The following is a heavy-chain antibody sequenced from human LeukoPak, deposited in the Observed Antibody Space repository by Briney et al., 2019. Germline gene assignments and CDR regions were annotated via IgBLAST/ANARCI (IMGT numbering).Heavy chain of an antibody. D-gene: IGHD3-10*01. CDR1: GFTFSSHA. Sequence: GESLRLSCAASGFTFSSHAMAWVRQAPGEGLEWVSGISGSGGGTYYADSVKGRFTISRDNSKNTLYLEMNSLRAEDTAVYYCTTDLNYYGSGVPTTYYFDYWGQGTLVTVSS. CDR3: TTDLNYYGSGVPTTYYFDY. J-gene: IGHJ4*02. CDR2: ISGSGGGT. V-gene: IGHV3-23*01.